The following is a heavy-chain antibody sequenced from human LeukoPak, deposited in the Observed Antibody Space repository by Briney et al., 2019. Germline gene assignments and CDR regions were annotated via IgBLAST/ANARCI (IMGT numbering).Heavy chain of an antibody. Sequence: SETLSLTCTVSGGSISSSSYYWGWIRQPPGKGLEWIGSIYYSGSTYYNPSLKSRVTISVDTSKNQFSLKLSSVTAADTAVYYCARDQDQSAFDIWGQGTMVTVSS. CDR1: GGSISSSSYY. J-gene: IGHJ3*02. CDR3: ARDQDQSAFDI. V-gene: IGHV4-39*07. CDR2: IYYSGST.